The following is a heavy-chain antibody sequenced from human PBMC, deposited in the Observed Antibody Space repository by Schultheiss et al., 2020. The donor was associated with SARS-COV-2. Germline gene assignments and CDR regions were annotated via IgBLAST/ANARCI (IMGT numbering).Heavy chain of an antibody. CDR2: IYYSGGT. V-gene: IGHV4-30-4*01. CDR3: ARDLAPQEGSGSYFDP. Sequence: SETLSLTCTVSGGSISSGDYYWSWIRQPPGKGLEWIGYIYYSGGTYYNPSLKSRVTISVDTSKNQFSLKLSSVTAADTAVYYCARDLAPQEGSGSYFDPWGQGTLVTVSS. CDR1: GGSISSGDYY. J-gene: IGHJ5*02. D-gene: IGHD3-10*01.